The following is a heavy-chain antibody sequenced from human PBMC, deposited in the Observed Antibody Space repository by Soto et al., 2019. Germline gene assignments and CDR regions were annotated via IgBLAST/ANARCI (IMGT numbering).Heavy chain of an antibody. CDR1: GFTFSGYE. J-gene: IGHJ6*02. V-gene: IGHV3-48*03. D-gene: IGHD3-3*01. Sequence: DVQLVESGGGLVQPGGSLRLSCAASGFTFSGYEMNWVRQAPGKGLEWISYISGSGTTIYYADSVKGRFTISRDIAKKSLYLQMNSLRAEDTAVYYCAREVTVFGVIIPTPMDVWGQGTTVTVSS. CDR3: AREVTVFGVIIPTPMDV. CDR2: ISGSGTTI.